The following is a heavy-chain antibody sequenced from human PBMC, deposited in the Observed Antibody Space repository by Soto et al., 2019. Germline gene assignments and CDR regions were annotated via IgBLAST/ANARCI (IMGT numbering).Heavy chain of an antibody. CDR3: ARGQRFSDWFDP. D-gene: IGHD3-3*01. CDR1: GGTISGYY. CDR2: IYSSGST. Sequence: PSCTLSLTCTVTGGTISGYYWTWIRQSAGGGLEWIGRIYSSGSTNYNPSLKSRVTISLDTSMNHFSLRLSSVTAADTAVYYCARGQRFSDWFDPWGQGTLVTGSS. V-gene: IGHV4-4*07. J-gene: IGHJ5*02.